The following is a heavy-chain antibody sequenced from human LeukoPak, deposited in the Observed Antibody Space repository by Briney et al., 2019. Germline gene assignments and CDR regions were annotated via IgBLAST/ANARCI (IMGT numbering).Heavy chain of an antibody. CDR2: INPDSGGT. CDR1: GYTLTDYY. J-gene: IGHJ3*02. D-gene: IGHD5-18*01. CDR3: ARAGGGFSYGWGAFDI. V-gene: IGHV1-2*02. Sequence: ASVKVSGKASGYTLTDYYIHWVRQAPGQGLEWMGWINPDSGGTSYAQKFQGRVTMTRDTSISTAYMDLSRLRSDDTAVYYCARAGGGFSYGWGAFDIWGQGTMVTVSS.